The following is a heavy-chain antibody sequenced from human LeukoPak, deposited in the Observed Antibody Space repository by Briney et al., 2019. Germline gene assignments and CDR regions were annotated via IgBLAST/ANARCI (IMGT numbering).Heavy chain of an antibody. CDR3: AGRPTGYSSGYIH. CDR2: ISGSAHRI. J-gene: IGHJ4*02. Sequence: GGSLRHSCVASGITFSNYAVSWVRQAPEKGLDWVSVISGSAHRIRYADSVKGRFTISRDNSENIVYLQMNNLRVEDTAVYYCAGRPTGYSSGYIHWGQGTLVTVSS. V-gene: IGHV3-23*01. D-gene: IGHD5-18*01. CDR1: GITFSNYA.